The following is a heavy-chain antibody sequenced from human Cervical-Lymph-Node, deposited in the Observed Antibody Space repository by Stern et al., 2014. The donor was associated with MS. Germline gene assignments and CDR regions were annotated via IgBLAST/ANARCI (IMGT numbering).Heavy chain of an antibody. D-gene: IGHD3-16*01. Sequence: VKLVQSGSQVRKPGASVEVSCQASGYTFINYDIFWVRQATGQGLEWMGWMKPNNANTGQAQKLQGRVTMTRNTSISTAYMELSGLRSDDTAVYYCVRGGLSYGYGLDAWGQGTAVIVSS. CDR1: GYTFINYD. CDR3: VRGGLSYGYGLDA. CDR2: MKPNNANT. V-gene: IGHV1-8*01. J-gene: IGHJ6*02.